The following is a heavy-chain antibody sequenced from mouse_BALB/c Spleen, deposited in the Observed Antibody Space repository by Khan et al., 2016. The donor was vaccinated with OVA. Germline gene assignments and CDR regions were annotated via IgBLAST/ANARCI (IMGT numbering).Heavy chain of an antibody. D-gene: IGHD2-14*01. Sequence: EVELVESGGGLVQPGGSLKFSCAASGFTFSHYSMSWIRRTPEKRLEWVAYITNGGGSTYYADTAKGRFTISRDNAKNTLYLQMSSLKSGDTAMYYGARHGGTGYFDFWGQGTTLTVSS. V-gene: IGHV5-12-2*01. CDR3: ARHGGTGYFDF. CDR2: ITNGGGST. CDR1: GFTFSHYS. J-gene: IGHJ2*01.